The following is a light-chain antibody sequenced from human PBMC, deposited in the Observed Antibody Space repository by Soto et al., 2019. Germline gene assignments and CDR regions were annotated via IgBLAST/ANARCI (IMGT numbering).Light chain of an antibody. J-gene: IGKJ5*01. CDR3: QQYDNLLT. CDR2: DAS. V-gene: IGKV1-33*01. CDR1: QDISNY. Sequence: DIPMTQSPSSLSASVGDRVTITCQASQDISNYLKWYQQKPGKAPKLLIYDASNLETGVPSRFSGSGSVTDFTFTISSLQPEDIATYYGQQYDNLLTFGQGTRLEIK.